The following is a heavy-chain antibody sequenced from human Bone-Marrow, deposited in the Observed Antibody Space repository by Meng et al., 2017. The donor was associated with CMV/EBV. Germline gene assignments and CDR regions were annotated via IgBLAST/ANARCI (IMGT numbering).Heavy chain of an antibody. J-gene: IGHJ4*02. CDR3: VRSVGGVARH. V-gene: IGHV3-21*01. D-gene: IGHD3-16*01. CDR2: ISSSSSYI. Sequence: GGSLRLSCAASGFTFSSYGMHWVRQAPGKGLEWVSSISSSSSYIYYADSVKGRFTISRDSSRNTLSLQMNSLRTEDTAVYYCVRSVGGVARHWGQGTLVTVSS. CDR1: GFTFSSYG.